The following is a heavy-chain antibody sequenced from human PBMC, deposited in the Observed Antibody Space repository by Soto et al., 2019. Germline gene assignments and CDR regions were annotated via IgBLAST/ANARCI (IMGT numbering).Heavy chain of an antibody. Sequence: GGSLRLSCAASGFTFSGSSMYWVRQASGKGLEWLGRIRSEPNSYATVYAASVKGRFTIWRDDSKNTAYLQMNSLKTEDTAVYYCARHGDYYETYGMDVWGQGTTVTVSS. J-gene: IGHJ6*02. CDR3: ARHGDYYETYGMDV. CDR1: GFTFSGSS. V-gene: IGHV3-73*01. D-gene: IGHD3-22*01. CDR2: IRSEPNSYAT.